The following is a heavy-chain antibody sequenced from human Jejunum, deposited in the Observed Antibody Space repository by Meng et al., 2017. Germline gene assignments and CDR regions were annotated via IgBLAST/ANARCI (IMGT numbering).Heavy chain of an antibody. Sequence: GESLKISCAASGFTFSRYEMNWVRQAPGKGLEWVSYISSSGGTIYYADSVKGRFTISRDNAKNSLYLQMNSLRVEDTAVYYCARRVAGTGDYWGQGTLVTVSS. J-gene: IGHJ4*02. D-gene: IGHD6-19*01. CDR3: ARRVAGTGDY. CDR2: ISSSGGTI. V-gene: IGHV3-48*03. CDR1: GFTFSRYE.